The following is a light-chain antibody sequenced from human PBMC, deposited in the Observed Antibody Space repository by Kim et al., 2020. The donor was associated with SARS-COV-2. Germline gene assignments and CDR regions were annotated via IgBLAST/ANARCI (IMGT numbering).Light chain of an antibody. CDR2: DAA. CDR1: QTIGIS. CDR3: QQRNNWPPAVT. Sequence: PWERAILSCRASQTIGISLGWYQHKLGQAPRLLIYDAANRAAGIPDRFSGGGSGTDFTLTISSLEPEEFAIYYCQQRNNWPPAVTFGGGTKVDIK. V-gene: IGKV3-11*01. J-gene: IGKJ4*01.